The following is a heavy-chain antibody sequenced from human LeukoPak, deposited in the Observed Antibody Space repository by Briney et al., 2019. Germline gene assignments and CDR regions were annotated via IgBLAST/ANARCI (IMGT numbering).Heavy chain of an antibody. J-gene: IGHJ4*02. CDR2: IYYSGST. CDR3: ARHGHHGDHDY. V-gene: IGHV4-39*01. Sequence: PSETLSLTCTVSGGSISSYYWGWIRQPPGKGLEWIGSIYYSGSTYYNPSLKSRVTISVDTSKNQFSLKLTSVTAADTAVYYCARHGHHGDHDYWGQGTLVTVSS. CDR1: GGSISSYY. D-gene: IGHD2-21*02.